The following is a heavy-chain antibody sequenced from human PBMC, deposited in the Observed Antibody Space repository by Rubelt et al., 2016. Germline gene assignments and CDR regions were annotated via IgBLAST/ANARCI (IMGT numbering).Heavy chain of an antibody. V-gene: IGHV1-8*02. CDR1: GGTFSSYA. Sequence: VKVSCKASGGTFSSYAISWVRQATGQGLEWMGWMNPNSGNTGYAQKFQGRVTMTRNTSISTAYMELSSLRSEDTAVYYCARDEVRYFDWLSIKFDYWGQGTLVTVSS. J-gene: IGHJ4*02. CDR2: MNPNSGNT. CDR3: ARDEVRYFDWLSIKFDY. D-gene: IGHD3-9*01.